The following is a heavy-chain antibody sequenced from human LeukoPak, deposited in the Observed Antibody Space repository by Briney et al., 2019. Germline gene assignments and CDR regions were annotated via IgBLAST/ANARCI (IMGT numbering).Heavy chain of an antibody. CDR3: ARAPGQYYYDSSGYILYYYYMDV. CDR1: GGSISSYY. D-gene: IGHD3-22*01. J-gene: IGHJ6*03. V-gene: IGHV4-59*01. Sequence: SETLSLTCTVSGGSISSYYWSWIRQPPGKGLEWIGYIYYSGSTNYNPSLKSRVTISVDTSKNQFSLKLSSVTAADTAVYYCARAPGQYYYDSSGYILYYYYMDVWGKGTTVTVSS. CDR2: IYYSGST.